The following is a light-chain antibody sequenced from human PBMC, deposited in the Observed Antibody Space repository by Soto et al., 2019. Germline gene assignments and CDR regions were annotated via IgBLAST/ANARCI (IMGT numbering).Light chain of an antibody. CDR1: SSDVGNYDY. CDR2: EVS. J-gene: IGLJ1*01. V-gene: IGLV2-14*03. CDR3: CSSAPESTYV. Sequence: QSVLTQPASVSGSPGQSITISCTGTSSDVGNYDYVSWYQQHPGKAPKLMIYEVSTRPSGVSIRFSGSKSGNAASLTISGLQAEDEADYYCCSSAPESTYVFGSGTKVTVL.